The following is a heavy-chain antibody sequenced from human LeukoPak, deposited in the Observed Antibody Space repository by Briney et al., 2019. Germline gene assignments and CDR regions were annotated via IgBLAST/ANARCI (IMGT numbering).Heavy chain of an antibody. CDR2: IYYSGST. Sequence: SETLSLTCTVSGGSISSGGYYWSWIRQHPGKGLEWIGYIYYSGSTYYNPSLKSRVTISVDTSKNQFSLKLSSVTAADTAVYYCARHTFGGVIANWFDPWGQGTLVTVSS. D-gene: IGHD3-16*02. J-gene: IGHJ5*02. V-gene: IGHV4-31*03. CDR3: ARHTFGGVIANWFDP. CDR1: GGSISSGGYY.